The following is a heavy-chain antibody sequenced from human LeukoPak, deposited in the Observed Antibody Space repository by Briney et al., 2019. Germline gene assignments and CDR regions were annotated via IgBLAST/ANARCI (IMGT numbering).Heavy chain of an antibody. D-gene: IGHD6-19*01. CDR3: ARTVARTWVDY. J-gene: IGHJ4*02. CDR1: GDSISSGGYY. Sequence: PSETLSLTCTVSGDSISSGGYYWSWIRQHPGKGLEWIGYIYHSGSTYYNPSLKSRLSISVDTSKNQLPLKLNSVTAADTAVYYCARTVARTWVDYWGQGTLVTVSS. V-gene: IGHV4-31*03. CDR2: IYHSGST.